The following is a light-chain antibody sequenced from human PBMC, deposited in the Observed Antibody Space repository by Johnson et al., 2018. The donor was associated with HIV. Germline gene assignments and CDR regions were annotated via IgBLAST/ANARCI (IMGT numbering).Light chain of an antibody. V-gene: IGLV1-51*01. Sequence: QSVLTQPPSVSAAPGQKVTISCSGSSSNIGNNYVSWYQQLPGTAPKLLIYDNNNRPSGIPDRFSGSKSGTSATLGITGLQTGDEADYYCATWDTSLSAGGVFGTGTKVTVL. CDR1: SSNIGNNY. J-gene: IGLJ1*01. CDR3: ATWDTSLSAGGV. CDR2: DNN.